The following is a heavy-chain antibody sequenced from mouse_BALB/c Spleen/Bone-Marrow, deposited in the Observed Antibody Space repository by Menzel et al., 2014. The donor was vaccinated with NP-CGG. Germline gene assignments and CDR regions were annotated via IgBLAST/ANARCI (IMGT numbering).Heavy chain of an antibody. CDR3: ARWGFDY. CDR1: GYTFTSYW. J-gene: IGHJ2*01. V-gene: IGHV1S81*02. CDR2: INPSNGRT. Sequence: VKLVESGAELVKPGASVKLSCKASGYTFTSYWMHWVKQRPGQGLERIGEINPSNGRTNYNEKFKSKATLTVDKSSSTAYMQLSSLTSEDSAVYYCARWGFDYWGQGTTLTVSS.